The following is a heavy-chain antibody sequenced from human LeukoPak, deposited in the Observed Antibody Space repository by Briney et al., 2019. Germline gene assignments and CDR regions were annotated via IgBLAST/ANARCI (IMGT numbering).Heavy chain of an antibody. CDR2: ISSSSSTI. V-gene: IGHV3-48*01. D-gene: IGHD5-24*01. CDR1: GFTFSSYE. CDR3: ARFTIPTIFDY. Sequence: GGSLRLSCAASGFTFSSYEMNWVRQAPGKGLEWVSYISSSSSTIYYADSVKGRFTISRDNAKNSLYLQMNSLRAEDTAVYYCARFTIPTIFDYWGQGTLVTVSS. J-gene: IGHJ4*02.